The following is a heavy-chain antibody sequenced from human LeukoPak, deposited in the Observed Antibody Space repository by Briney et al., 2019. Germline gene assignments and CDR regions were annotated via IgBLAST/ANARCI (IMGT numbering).Heavy chain of an antibody. J-gene: IGHJ3*02. CDR2: INLVNGNT. D-gene: IGHD3-16*01. V-gene: IGHV1-3*01. Sequence: GASVKVSCKASGYTFTNYAMHWVRLAPGQRLQWMGWINLVNGNTKYSQYFEGRVTITRDTSTSTAYMELSSLRSEDTAVYYCARVWGIDAEAFDIWGQGTMVTVSS. CDR3: ARVWGIDAEAFDI. CDR1: GYTFTNYA.